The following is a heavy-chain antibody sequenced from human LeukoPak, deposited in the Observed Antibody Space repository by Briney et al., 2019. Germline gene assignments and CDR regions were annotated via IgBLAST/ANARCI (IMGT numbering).Heavy chain of an antibody. V-gene: IGHV4-59*08. CDR3: ARLRGSGWYGDLDAFDI. CDR2: ISDIGSI. J-gene: IGHJ3*02. Sequence: SETLSLTCTVSGGSISSYYGSWIRQPPGKGLEWIAYISDIGSINYNPSLKSRVTISLDTSKNQFSLKLSSVTAADTAVYYCARLRGSGWYGDLDAFDIWGQGTMVTVSS. CDR1: GGSISSYY. D-gene: IGHD6-19*01.